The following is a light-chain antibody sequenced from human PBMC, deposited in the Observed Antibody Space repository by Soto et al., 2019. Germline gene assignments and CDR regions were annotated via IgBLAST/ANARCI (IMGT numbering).Light chain of an antibody. Sequence: IQMTQSPSSLSASVGDRVTITCRASQSISNFLNWYQQKPGKAPKLLIYAASSFQSGVPSRFSGSGSGTEFTLTISGLLPEDFATYHCQQLNTLPFTFGQGTRLEIK. CDR2: AAS. CDR3: QQLNTLPFT. J-gene: IGKJ5*01. V-gene: IGKV1-39*01. CDR1: QSISNF.